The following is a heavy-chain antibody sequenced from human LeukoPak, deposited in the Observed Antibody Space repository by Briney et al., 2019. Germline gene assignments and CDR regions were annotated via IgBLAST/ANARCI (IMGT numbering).Heavy chain of an antibody. CDR3: TTRRQDGW. CDR2: IKSKIDGGTI. CDR1: GFTFSDAW. D-gene: IGHD2-15*01. V-gene: IGHV3-15*01. J-gene: IGHJ4*02. Sequence: PGGSLRLACVASGFTFSDAWMSWARQAPGKWLEWVGRIKSKIDGGTIDYAAPVKGRFTISRDDSRSTLYLQMSSLKTEDTAVYYCTTRRQDGWWGQGTLVTVSS.